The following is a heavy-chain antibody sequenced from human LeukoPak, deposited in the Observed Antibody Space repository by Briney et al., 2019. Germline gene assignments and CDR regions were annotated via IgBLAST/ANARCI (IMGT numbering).Heavy chain of an antibody. CDR3: ARLRWPRGGRSSFDY. D-gene: IGHD3-10*01. Sequence: GESLQISCKGSGYSFTSHWIGWVRQMPGKGLECMGIINPDDSDTIYSPSFQGQVTISADESITTAYLQWSSLKASDTAMYYCARLRWPRGGRSSFDYWGQGALVTVSS. CDR2: INPDDSDT. J-gene: IGHJ4*02. V-gene: IGHV5-51*01. CDR1: GYSFTSHW.